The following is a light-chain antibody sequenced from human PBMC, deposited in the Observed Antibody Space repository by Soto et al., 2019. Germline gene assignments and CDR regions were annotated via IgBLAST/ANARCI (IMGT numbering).Light chain of an antibody. CDR2: KAS. CDR1: QSISSW. CDR3: KQYNSYLKT. Sequence: DIQMTQSPSTLSASVGDRVTITCRASQSISSWLAWYQQKPGKAPKLLIYKASSLESGVPSRFSGSGSGTEFTLTISSLQPDDFATYYCKQYNSYLKTFGQGTKVDIK. J-gene: IGKJ1*01. V-gene: IGKV1-5*03.